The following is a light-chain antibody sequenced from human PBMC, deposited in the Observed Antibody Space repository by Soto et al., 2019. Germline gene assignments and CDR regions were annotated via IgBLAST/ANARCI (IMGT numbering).Light chain of an antibody. J-gene: IGLJ3*02. Sequence: QSVLTQPPSASGTPGQRVTISCSGSSSNIGSNTVNWYQQLPVTAPKLLIYSNNQRPSGVPDRFSGSKSGTSASLAISGLQSEDEAYYYCAAWDDSLNGWVFGGGTQRTVL. CDR2: SNN. CDR1: SSNIGSNT. V-gene: IGLV1-44*01. CDR3: AAWDDSLNGWV.